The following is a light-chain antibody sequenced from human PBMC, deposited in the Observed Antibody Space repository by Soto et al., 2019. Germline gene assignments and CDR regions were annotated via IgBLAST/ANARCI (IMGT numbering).Light chain of an antibody. CDR3: QQYNNWPLT. Sequence: EIVLTQSPATLSASPGERVTLSCRASQSVSSNLVWYQQKPGQAPMLLIYGASTRATGIPARFSGSGSGTEFTLTISSLQSEDFAVYYCQQYNNWPLTFGGGTKMKIK. CDR1: QSVSSN. V-gene: IGKV3D-15*01. CDR2: GAS. J-gene: IGKJ4*01.